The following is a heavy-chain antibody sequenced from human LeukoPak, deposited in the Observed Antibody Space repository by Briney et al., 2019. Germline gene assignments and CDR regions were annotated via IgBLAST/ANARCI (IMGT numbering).Heavy chain of an antibody. Sequence: SETLSLTCAVSGYSISSGYYWGWIRQPPGKGLEWIGSIYHSGSTYYNPSLKSRVTISVDTSKNQFSLKLSSVTAADTAVYYCATGSTSCYTMCAFDIWGQGTMVTVSS. D-gene: IGHD2-2*02. CDR2: IYHSGST. V-gene: IGHV4-38-2*01. CDR3: ATGSTSCYTMCAFDI. J-gene: IGHJ3*02. CDR1: GYSISSGYY.